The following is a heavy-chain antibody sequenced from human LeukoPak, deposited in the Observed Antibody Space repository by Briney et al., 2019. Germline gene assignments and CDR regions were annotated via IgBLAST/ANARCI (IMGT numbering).Heavy chain of an antibody. V-gene: IGHV3-30*02. CDR1: GFMFSRSD. D-gene: IGHD3-3*01. CDR3: AKIGISDYDFWSGSSWFDP. J-gene: IGHJ5*02. Sequence: GGSLRLSCTASGFMFSRSDMHWVRQAPGKGLEWVACIRYDGSNQYYSDSVKGRFTISRDNSKNTLYLQMNSLRVEDTAVYFCAKIGISDYDFWSGSSWFDPWGQGTLGSVSS. CDR2: IRYDGSNQ.